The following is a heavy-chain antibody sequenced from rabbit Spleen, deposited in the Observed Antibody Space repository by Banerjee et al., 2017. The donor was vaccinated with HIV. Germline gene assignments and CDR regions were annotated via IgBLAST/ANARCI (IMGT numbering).Heavy chain of an antibody. V-gene: IGHV1S40*01. Sequence: QSLEESGGGLVKPGGTLTLTCKASGIDFSSYYYMCWVRQAPGKGLEWIGCINTASGSAYYASWVNGRFTISKTSSTTVTLQMTSLTAADTATYFCARGGGNRGELYFNLWGQGTLVTVS. CDR2: INTASGSA. D-gene: IGHD4-1*01. CDR3: ARGGGNRGELYFNL. J-gene: IGHJ4*01. CDR1: GIDFSSYYY.